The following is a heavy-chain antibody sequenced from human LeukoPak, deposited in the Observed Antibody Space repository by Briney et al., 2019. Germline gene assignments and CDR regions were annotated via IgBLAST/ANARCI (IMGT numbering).Heavy chain of an antibody. J-gene: IGHJ5*02. D-gene: IGHD5-12*01. CDR3: TTHSGNDLRS. CDR2: IKSKSVGETT. CDR1: GLTFTSAW. Sequence: AGSLRLSCATSGLTFTSAWLTWVRQAPGKGLEWVGRIKSKSVGETTDYAAPVKGRFTISRDDSENTLYLQMNSLKTEDTAVYYCTTHSGNDLRSWGQGTLVTVYS. V-gene: IGHV3-15*01.